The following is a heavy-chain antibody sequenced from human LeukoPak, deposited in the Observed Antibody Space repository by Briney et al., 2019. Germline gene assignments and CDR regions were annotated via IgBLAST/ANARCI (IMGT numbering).Heavy chain of an antibody. J-gene: IGHJ4*02. D-gene: IGHD3-3*01. V-gene: IGHV3-48*01. CDR2: ISSSSSTI. CDR3: ARSKITIFGVDPFDY. Sequence: GGTLRLSCAASGFTFSSYSMNWVRQAPGKGLEWVSYISSSSSTIYYADSVKGRFTISRDNAKNSLYLQMNSLRAEDTAVYYCARSKITIFGVDPFDYWGQGTLVTVSS. CDR1: GFTFSSYS.